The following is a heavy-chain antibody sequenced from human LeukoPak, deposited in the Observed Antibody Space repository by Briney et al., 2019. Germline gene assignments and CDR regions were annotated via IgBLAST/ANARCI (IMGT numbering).Heavy chain of an antibody. V-gene: IGHV1-2*02. J-gene: IGHJ6*03. CDR1: GYTFTSYG. CDR3: ARESMGAPNGFWSGYYSDYYYYMDV. Sequence: ASVKVSCKVSGYTFTSYGITWVRQAPGQGLEWMGCINPKTGGTNYAQNFQGRVTMTRATSISTAYMELRSLRSDDTAVYYRARESMGAPNGFWSGYYSDYYYYMDVWGKGTAVTVSS. D-gene: IGHD3-3*01. CDR2: INPKTGGT.